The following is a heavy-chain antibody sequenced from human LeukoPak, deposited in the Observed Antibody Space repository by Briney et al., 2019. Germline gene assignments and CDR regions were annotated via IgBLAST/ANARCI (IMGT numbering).Heavy chain of an antibody. J-gene: IGHJ4*02. V-gene: IGHV4-59*01. CDR3: ARDYGGKFDY. Sequence: SETLSLTCTVSGGSISGDHWNWIRQPPGKGLEWIGYIYYRGNTNYNPSLKSRLTISVDTSRNQFSLKLSSVTAADTAVYYCARDYGGKFDYWGQGTLVTVSS. CDR2: IYYRGNT. D-gene: IGHD4-23*01. CDR1: GGSISGDH.